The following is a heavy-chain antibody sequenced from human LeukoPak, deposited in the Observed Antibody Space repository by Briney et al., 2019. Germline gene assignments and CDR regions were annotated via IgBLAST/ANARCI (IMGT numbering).Heavy chain of an antibody. V-gene: IGHV3-7*01. CDR2: INQDGSEK. CDR3: ARDLGWLRLDY. J-gene: IGHJ4*02. Sequence: PGGSLRLSCAASGFTFSGYWMTWGRQGPGKGLEWVANINQDGSEKFCVDSVKGRFSISKDIAKNSLYLQMNSLRTDDTAVYYCARDLGWLRLDYWGQGTLVTVSS. CDR1: GFTFSGYW. D-gene: IGHD5-12*01.